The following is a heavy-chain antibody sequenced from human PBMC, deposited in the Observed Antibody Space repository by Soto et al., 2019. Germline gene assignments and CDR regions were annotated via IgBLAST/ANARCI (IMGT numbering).Heavy chain of an antibody. Sequence: GASVKVSCKASGYTFTSYAMHWVRQAPGQRLEWMGWINAGNGNTNYAQKLQGRVTTTTDTSTSTAYMELRSLRSDDTAVYYCARDAPVTIFGVVITGNFDYWGQGTLVTVSS. V-gene: IGHV1-3*01. CDR1: GYTFTSYA. CDR2: INAGNGNT. J-gene: IGHJ4*02. D-gene: IGHD3-3*01. CDR3: ARDAPVTIFGVVITGNFDY.